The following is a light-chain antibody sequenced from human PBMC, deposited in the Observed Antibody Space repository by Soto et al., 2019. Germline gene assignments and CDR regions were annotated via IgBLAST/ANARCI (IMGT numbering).Light chain of an antibody. J-gene: IGKJ1*01. CDR1: QGINNY. CDR2: AAS. Sequence: DIQMTQSPSSLSASVGDTVTITCRAIQGINNYLAWFQQRPGKVPKLLIYAASTLQSGVPSRFRGSRSGTDFTLTISSLQPEDVATFYCQNYDSVPRTFGQGTKVEIK. V-gene: IGKV1-27*01. CDR3: QNYDSVPRT.